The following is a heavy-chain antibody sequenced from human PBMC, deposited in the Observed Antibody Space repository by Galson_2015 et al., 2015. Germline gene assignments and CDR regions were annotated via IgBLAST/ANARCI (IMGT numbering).Heavy chain of an antibody. CDR2: ISDDGSNK. J-gene: IGHJ4*02. CDR1: GFSFSSST. V-gene: IGHV3-30-3*01. D-gene: IGHD6-19*01. CDR3: ARGGYGSGWLVFDY. Sequence: SLRLSCAASGFSFSSSTMHWVRQAPGKGLEWVAIISDDGSNKFYADSVKGRFTISRDSSKNTLYLEMNSLRAEDTAMYHCARGGYGSGWLVFDYWGQGTLVTVSS.